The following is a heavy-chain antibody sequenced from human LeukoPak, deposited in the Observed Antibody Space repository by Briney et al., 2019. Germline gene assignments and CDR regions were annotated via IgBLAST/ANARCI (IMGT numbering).Heavy chain of an antibody. V-gene: IGHV1-8*01. CDR3: ARGYYDILTGTPHGAYYYYYYGMDV. J-gene: IGHJ6*02. CDR2: MNPNSGNT. Sequence: GASVKVSCKASGYTFTSYDINWVRQATGQGLEWMGWMNPNSGNTGYAQKFQGRVTMTRNTSISTAYMEVSSLRSEDTAVYYCARGYYDILTGTPHGAYYYYYYGMDVWGQGTTVTVSS. CDR1: GYTFTSYD. D-gene: IGHD3-9*01.